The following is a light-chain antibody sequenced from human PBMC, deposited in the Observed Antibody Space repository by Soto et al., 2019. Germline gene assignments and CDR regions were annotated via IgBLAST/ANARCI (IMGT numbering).Light chain of an antibody. CDR2: RAS. J-gene: IGKJ1*01. Sequence: DIPMTQSPSTLSTSVGDRVTITCRASQSISTWLAWYQQKPGKAPKLLISRASSLESGVTSRFSGSGYGTEFSLSISSLQPDDSATYYCQQYNPFSWTFGKGTKVEIK. CDR3: QQYNPFSWT. V-gene: IGKV1-5*03. CDR1: QSISTW.